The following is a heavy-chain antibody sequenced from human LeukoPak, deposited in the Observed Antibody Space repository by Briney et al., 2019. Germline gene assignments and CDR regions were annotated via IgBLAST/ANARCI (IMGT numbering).Heavy chain of an antibody. CDR3: ARAVVPAATFDY. CDR2: IYHSGST. V-gene: IGHV4-30-2*01. CDR1: GGSISSGGYY. Sequence: PSETLSLICTVSGGSISSGGYYWSWIRQPPGKGLEWIGYIYHSGSTYYNPSLKSRVTISVDRSKNQFSLKLSSVTAADTAVYYCARAVVPAATFDYWGQGTLVTVSS. J-gene: IGHJ4*02. D-gene: IGHD2-2*01.